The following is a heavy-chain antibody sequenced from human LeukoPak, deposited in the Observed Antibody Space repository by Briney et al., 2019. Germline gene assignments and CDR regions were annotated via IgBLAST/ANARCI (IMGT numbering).Heavy chain of an antibody. D-gene: IGHD5-12*01. CDR1: GFTFSSYS. CDR3: ARSGFSATFGY. J-gene: IGHJ4*02. Sequence: GGSLRLSCAASGFTFSSYSMNWVRQAPGKGLEWVSYISSSSTIYYADSVKGRFTISRDNAKNSLYLQMNSLRAEDTAVCYCARSGFSATFGYWGQGTLVTVSS. CDR2: ISSSSTI. V-gene: IGHV3-48*01.